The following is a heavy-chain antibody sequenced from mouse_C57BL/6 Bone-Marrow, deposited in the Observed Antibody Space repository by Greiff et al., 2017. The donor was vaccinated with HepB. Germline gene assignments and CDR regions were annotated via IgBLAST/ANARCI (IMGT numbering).Heavy chain of an antibody. CDR2: IFPGSGST. Sequence: QVQLQQSGPELVKPGASVKISCKASGYTFTDYYINWVKQRPGQGLEWIGWIFPGSGSTYYNEKFKGKATLTVDKSSSTAYMLLSSLTSEDSAVYFCARGGDLLTTVVAIGYWGQGTTLTVSS. D-gene: IGHD1-1*01. CDR3: ARGGDLLTTVVAIGY. J-gene: IGHJ2*01. CDR1: GYTFTDYY. V-gene: IGHV1-75*01.